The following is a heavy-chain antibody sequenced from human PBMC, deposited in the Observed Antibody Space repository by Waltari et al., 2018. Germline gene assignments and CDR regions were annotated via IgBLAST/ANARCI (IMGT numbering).Heavy chain of an antibody. Sequence: QLQLQESGPGLVKPSGTLSLTSTVSGDAMSGNNWWSWVRQSPEKGLEWIGQSHRSGRTNYNPSLEMRATISIDTASNQFSLKLTSTTAADTAVYYCARDRGRGLYLDSWGQGTLVTVSP. J-gene: IGHJ4*02. V-gene: IGHV4-4*02. CDR1: GDAMSGNNW. CDR2: SHRSGRT. CDR3: ARDRGRGLYLDS. D-gene: IGHD2-15*01.